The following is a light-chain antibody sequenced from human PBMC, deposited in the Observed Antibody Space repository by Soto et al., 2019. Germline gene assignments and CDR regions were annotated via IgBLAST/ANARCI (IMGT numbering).Light chain of an antibody. J-gene: IGKJ1*01. CDR2: WAS. CDR3: QQDYRSPPT. V-gene: IGKV4-1*01. CDR1: QSLFYISNNKDY. Sequence: DIVMTQSPDSLAVSLGERATINCRSSQSLFYISNNKDYLAWYQQKPGQPPKLLIYWASSRESGVPDRFSGSGSGTDFTLTISALQAGDVAVYYCQQDYRSPPTFGQGTKVEIK.